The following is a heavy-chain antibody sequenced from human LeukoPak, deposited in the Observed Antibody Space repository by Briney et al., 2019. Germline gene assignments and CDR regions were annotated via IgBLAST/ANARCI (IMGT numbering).Heavy chain of an antibody. D-gene: IGHD5-24*01. Sequence: PGESLRLSCAASRFTFSSYWMSWVRQAPGKGLEWVANIKQDGGEKYYVDSVKGRFTISRDNAKNSLYLQMNSLRPEDTAVYYCAGRGDGNLYYFDHWGQGTLVTASS. J-gene: IGHJ4*02. CDR1: RFTFSSYW. CDR3: AGRGDGNLYYFDH. V-gene: IGHV3-7*04. CDR2: IKQDGGEK.